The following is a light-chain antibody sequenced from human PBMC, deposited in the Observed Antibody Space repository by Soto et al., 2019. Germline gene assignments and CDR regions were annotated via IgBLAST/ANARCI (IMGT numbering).Light chain of an antibody. Sequence: IVLTQSPATLSLSPGERAPLSCRASQTVSSSLAWYQQKPGQAPRLLIYEVSNRATGIPARFSGSGSGADFTLTISSLEPGDFALYYCQQHINWPLTFGGGTKVDI. J-gene: IGKJ4*01. CDR2: EVS. CDR3: QQHINWPLT. V-gene: IGKV3-11*01. CDR1: QTVSSS.